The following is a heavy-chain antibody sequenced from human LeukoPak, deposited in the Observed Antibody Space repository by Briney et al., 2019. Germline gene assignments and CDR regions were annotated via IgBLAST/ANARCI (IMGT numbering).Heavy chain of an antibody. V-gene: IGHV1-69*13. CDR1: GGTFSSYA. J-gene: IGHJ3*02. CDR3: ARENRLATELVTQDAFDI. Sequence: SVKVSCKASGGTFSSYAISWVRQVPGQGLEWMGGIIPIFGTANYAQKFQGRVTITADESTSTAYMELSSLRSEDTAVYYCARENRLATELVTQDAFDIWGQGTMVTVSS. D-gene: IGHD4-23*01. CDR2: IIPIFGTA.